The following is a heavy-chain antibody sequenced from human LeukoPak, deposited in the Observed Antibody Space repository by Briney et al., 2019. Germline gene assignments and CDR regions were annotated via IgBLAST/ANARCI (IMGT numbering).Heavy chain of an antibody. CDR3: AKDWTGTKPFDL. CDR1: GFIFSDYY. Sequence: GGSLRLSCAASGFIFSDYYMSWIRQAPGKGLEWVSSISGSGGSTYYADSVKGRFTISRDNSKNTLYLQMNSLRAEDTAVYYCAKDWTGTKPFDLWGRGTLVTVSS. CDR2: ISGSGGST. J-gene: IGHJ2*01. V-gene: IGHV3-23*01. D-gene: IGHD3/OR15-3a*01.